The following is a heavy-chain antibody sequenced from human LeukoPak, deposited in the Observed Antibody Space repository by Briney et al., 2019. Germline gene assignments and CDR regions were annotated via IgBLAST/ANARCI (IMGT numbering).Heavy chain of an antibody. V-gene: IGHV3-30*02. Sequence: GGSLRLSCAASGFTFSYYGMHWVRQAPGKGLEWVAFIRFEGTEKFYAASVKGRFTISRDNSKNSLYLQMNSLRAEDTAVYYCAELGITMIGGVWGKGTTVTISS. J-gene: IGHJ6*04. CDR2: IRFEGTEK. CDR1: GFTFSYYG. D-gene: IGHD3-10*02. CDR3: AELGITMIGGV.